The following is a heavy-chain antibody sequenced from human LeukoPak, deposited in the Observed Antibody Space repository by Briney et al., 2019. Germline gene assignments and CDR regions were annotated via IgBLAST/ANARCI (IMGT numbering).Heavy chain of an antibody. Sequence: GESLKISCKGSGYSFNSYWIGQVRQMTGKDLERMVIIYPGDSDTRYSPSFQGQVTISADKSISNVYLQWSSLKASDTAMYYCARGPLTVASVDYWGQGTLVTVSS. CDR1: GYSFNSYW. V-gene: IGHV5-51*01. J-gene: IGHJ4*02. CDR3: ARGPLTVASVDY. CDR2: IYPGDSDT. D-gene: IGHD4-23*01.